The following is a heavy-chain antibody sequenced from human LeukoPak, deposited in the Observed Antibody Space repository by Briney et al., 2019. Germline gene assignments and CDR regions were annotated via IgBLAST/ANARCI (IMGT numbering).Heavy chain of an antibody. CDR1: GGSISSGSYY. J-gene: IGHJ1*01. CDR2: IYTSGST. CDR3: ASTVVPAADTYSSSSRVYFQH. D-gene: IGHD6-6*01. V-gene: IGHV4-61*02. Sequence: KTSETLSLTCTVSGGSISSGSYYWSWIRQPAGKGLEWIGRIYTSGSTNYNPSLKSRVTISVDTSKNQFSLKLSSVTAADTAVYYCASTVVPAADTYSSSSRVYFQHWGQGTLVTVSS.